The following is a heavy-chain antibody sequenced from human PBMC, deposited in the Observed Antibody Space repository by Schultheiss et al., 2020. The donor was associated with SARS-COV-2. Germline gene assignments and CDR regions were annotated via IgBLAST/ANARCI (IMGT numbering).Heavy chain of an antibody. D-gene: IGHD3-16*01. J-gene: IGHJ5*02. CDR2: ISSSSSYI. Sequence: GGSLRLSCAASGFTFSSYSMNWVRQAPGKGLEWVSSISSSSSYIYYADSVKGRFTISRDNTKNSLFLHMNSLTAEDTALYFCARSPPTFGRDITWYDPWGQGTLVTVSS. CDR1: GFTFSSYS. V-gene: IGHV3-21*01. CDR3: ARSPPTFGRDITWYDP.